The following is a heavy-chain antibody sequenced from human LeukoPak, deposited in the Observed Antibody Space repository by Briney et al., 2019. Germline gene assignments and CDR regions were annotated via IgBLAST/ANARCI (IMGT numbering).Heavy chain of an antibody. CDR1: GYTFTGYY. J-gene: IGHJ4*02. CDR3: ARSTFIADLSSVGY. CDR2: INPNSGGT. Sequence: GASVKVSCKASGYTFTGYYMHWVRQAPGQGLEWMGWINPNSGGTNYAQKFQGRVTMTRDTSISTAYMELSRLRSDDTAVYYCARSTFIADLSSVGYWGQGTLVTVSS. D-gene: IGHD2/OR15-2a*01. V-gene: IGHV1-2*02.